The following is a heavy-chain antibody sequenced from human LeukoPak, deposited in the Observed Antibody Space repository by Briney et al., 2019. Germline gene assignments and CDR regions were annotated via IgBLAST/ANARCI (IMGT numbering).Heavy chain of an antibody. CDR2: IYPRDSDT. CDR1: GYTFTNYW. V-gene: IGHV5-51*01. CDR3: ARKFCSSTTCYVAFDM. Sequence: GESLKISCKGSGYTFTNYWIGWVRQMPGKGLEYMGIIYPRDSDTRYSPSFEGQVTNSADKSISTAYLQWSSLKASDTAMYFCARKFCSSTTCYVAFDMWGQGTMVTVSS. D-gene: IGHD2-2*01. J-gene: IGHJ3*02.